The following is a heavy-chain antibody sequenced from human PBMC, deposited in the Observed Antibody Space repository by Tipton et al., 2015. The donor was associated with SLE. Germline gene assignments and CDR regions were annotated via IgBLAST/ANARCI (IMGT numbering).Heavy chain of an antibody. V-gene: IGHV4-30-4*01. Sequence: TLSLTCTVSGGSISSGDYYWSWIRQPPGKGLEWIGYIYYSGSTYYNPSLKSRVTISVDTSKTQFSLKLSSVTAADTAVYYCSRLVGAAGTGYSYYFLDVRGKGTTVTVSS. CDR3: SRLVGAAGTGYSYYFLDV. J-gene: IGHJ6*03. CDR1: GGSISSGDYY. D-gene: IGHD6-13*01. CDR2: IYYSGST.